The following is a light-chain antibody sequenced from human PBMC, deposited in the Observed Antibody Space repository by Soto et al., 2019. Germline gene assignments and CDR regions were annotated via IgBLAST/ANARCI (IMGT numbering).Light chain of an antibody. Sequence: AIRMTQSPSSFSASTGDRVTITCRASQGISSYLAWYQQKPGKAPKLLIYAASTLQSGVPSRFSGSGSGTDFTLTISCLQSEDFATYYCQQYYSLPTTFGPGTKVDI. CDR3: QQYYSLPTT. CDR2: AAS. J-gene: IGKJ3*01. V-gene: IGKV1-8*01. CDR1: QGISSY.